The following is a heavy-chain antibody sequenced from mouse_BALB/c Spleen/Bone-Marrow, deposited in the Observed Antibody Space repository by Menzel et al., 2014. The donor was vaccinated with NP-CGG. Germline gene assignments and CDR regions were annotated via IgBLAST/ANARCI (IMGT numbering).Heavy chain of an antibody. CDR1: GYTFTSCW. Sequence: VQLQQSGAELVKPGASVKLSCKASGYTFTSCWMHWVKQRPGQGLEWIGEIDPSDSYTNYNQKFKGKATLTVDKSSSTAYMQLSSLTSEDSAVYYCALIYYGNYDYAMDYWGQGTSVTVSS. CDR3: ALIYYGNYDYAMDY. D-gene: IGHD2-1*01. V-gene: IGHV1-69*02. CDR2: IDPSDSYT. J-gene: IGHJ4*01.